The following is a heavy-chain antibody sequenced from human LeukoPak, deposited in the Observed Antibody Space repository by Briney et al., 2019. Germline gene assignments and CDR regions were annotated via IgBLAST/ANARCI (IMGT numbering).Heavy chain of an antibody. V-gene: IGHV3-7*04. CDR1: GFTFSSYW. J-gene: IGHJ4*02. CDR3: ARGIAAAGLYYFDY. Sequence: GGSLRPSRAASGFTFSSYWMSCVRQAPGKGLEWVANIKQDGSEKYYVDSVKGRFTISRDNAKDSLYLQMNSLRGEDTAVYYCARGIAAAGLYYFDYWGQGTLVTVSS. CDR2: IKQDGSEK. D-gene: IGHD6-13*01.